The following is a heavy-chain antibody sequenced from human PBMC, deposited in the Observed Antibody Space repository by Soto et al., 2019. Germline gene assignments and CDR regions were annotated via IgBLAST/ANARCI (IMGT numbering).Heavy chain of an antibody. CDR1: GFTFSSFE. D-gene: IGHD3-22*01. V-gene: IGHV3-48*03. CDR2: ISSRGSDK. J-gene: IGHJ3*02. CDR3: AREGRVVVTKDYAFDI. Sequence: EVQLVESGGGLVQPGGSLRLSCAASGFTFSSFEMNWVRQAPGKGLEWVAYISSRGSDKYYADSVKGRFAISRDNAKYSLYLQLNSLRAEDTAVYYCAREGRVVVTKDYAFDIWGQGTMVTVAS.